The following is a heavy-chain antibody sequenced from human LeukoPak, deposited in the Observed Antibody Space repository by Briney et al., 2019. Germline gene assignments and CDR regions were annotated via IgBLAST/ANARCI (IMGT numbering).Heavy chain of an antibody. Sequence: GGSLRLSCAASGFTFSSYAMSWVRQAPGKGLEWVSSLSSGGTGAYYADSVKGRFTISRDNSKSTLYLQMNSLRVEDTAVYFCAKAASGSYRPDYWGQGTLVTVSS. D-gene: IGHD3-10*01. V-gene: IGHV3-23*01. CDR2: LSSGGTGA. J-gene: IGHJ4*02. CDR3: AKAASGSYRPDY. CDR1: GFTFSSYA.